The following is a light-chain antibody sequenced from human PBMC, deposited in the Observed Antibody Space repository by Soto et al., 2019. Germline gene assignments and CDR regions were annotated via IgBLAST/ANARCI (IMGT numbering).Light chain of an antibody. CDR2: DAS. V-gene: IGKV1-5*01. J-gene: IGKJ1*01. Sequence: DIQMTQSPSTLSASVGDRVTITCRASQSISSWLAWYQQKPGKAPNLLIYDASTLESGVPSRFSGSGSGTEFTLTISSMQPDDFATYYCQQYDSYPWTLGQGTEVEIK. CDR3: QQYDSYPWT. CDR1: QSISSW.